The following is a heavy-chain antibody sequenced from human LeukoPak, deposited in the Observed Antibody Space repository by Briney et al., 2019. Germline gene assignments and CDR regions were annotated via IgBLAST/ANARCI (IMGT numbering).Heavy chain of an antibody. CDR1: GFTFDDYA. V-gene: IGHV3-9*01. Sequence: GGSLRLSCAASGFTFDDYAMHWVRQAPGKGLEWVSGLSWNGATVGYADSVKGRFTISRDNTKNSLYLQMSSLKTGDTALYYCAKDIGIALRGATFENWGQGTLVTVSS. J-gene: IGHJ4*02. CDR3: AKDIGIALRGATFEN. CDR2: LSWNGATV. D-gene: IGHD3-10*01.